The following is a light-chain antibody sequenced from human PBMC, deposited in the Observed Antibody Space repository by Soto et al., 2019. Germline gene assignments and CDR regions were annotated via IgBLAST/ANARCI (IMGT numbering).Light chain of an antibody. V-gene: IGKV1-6*01. CDR3: LHYYNYPQT. CDR1: QDIRDD. CDR2: AAS. Sequence: IQMTQSPSTLSASVGDRVTMTCRASQDIRDDLSWYQQRPGRAPKLLLFAASRLEGGVPSRFSGSYSGRDFTLTISGLQPDDFATYYCLHYYNYPQTFGQGTKVDIK. J-gene: IGKJ1*01.